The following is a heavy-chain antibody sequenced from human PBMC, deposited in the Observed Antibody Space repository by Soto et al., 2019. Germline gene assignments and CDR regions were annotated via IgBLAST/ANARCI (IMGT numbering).Heavy chain of an antibody. V-gene: IGHV1-18*01. D-gene: IGHD2-2*01. J-gene: IGHJ5*02. Sequence: ASVKVSCKASGYTFTSYGISWVRQAPGQGLEWMGWISAYNGNTNYAQKLQGRVTMTTDTSASTAYMELSSLRSEDTAVYYCARNSIVVVPAAMFWIWFDPWGQGTLVPVSS. CDR2: ISAYNGNT. CDR1: GYTFTSYG. CDR3: ARNSIVVVPAAMFWIWFDP.